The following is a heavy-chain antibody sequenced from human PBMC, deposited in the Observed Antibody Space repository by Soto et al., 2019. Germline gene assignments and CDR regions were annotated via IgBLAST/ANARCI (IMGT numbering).Heavy chain of an antibody. CDR1: GGSISSGDYY. CDR3: ARAQGSGFLVS. Sequence: QVQLQESGPGLVKPSQTLSLTCTVSGGSISSGDYYWSWIRQPPGKGLEWIGYIYYSGSTYYNPSLKSRVTTAVDTSKNQFPLKLSSVSAADTAVYYCARAQGSGFLVSWGQGTLVTVSS. V-gene: IGHV4-30-4*01. D-gene: IGHD3-10*01. J-gene: IGHJ4*02. CDR2: IYYSGST.